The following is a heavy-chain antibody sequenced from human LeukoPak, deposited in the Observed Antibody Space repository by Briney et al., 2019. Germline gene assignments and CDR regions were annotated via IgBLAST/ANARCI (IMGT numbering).Heavy chain of an antibody. J-gene: IGHJ5*02. CDR2: INHSGST. V-gene: IGHV4-34*01. CDR3: ARGNIVVVPAAITNWFDP. CDR1: GGSFSGYY. Sequence: SETLSLTCAVYGGSFSGYYWSWIRQPPGKGLEWIGEINHSGSTNYNPSLKSRVTISVDTSKNQFSLKLSYVTAADTAVYYCARGNIVVVPAAITNWFDPWGQGTLVTVSS. D-gene: IGHD2-2*01.